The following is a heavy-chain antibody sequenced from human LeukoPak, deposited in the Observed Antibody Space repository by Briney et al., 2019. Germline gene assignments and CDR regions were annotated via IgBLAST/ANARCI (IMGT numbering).Heavy chain of an antibody. D-gene: IGHD6-19*01. V-gene: IGHV3-7*04. Sequence: GGSLRLSCAASGFTFSRYWMTWVRQAPGKGPEWVANIKQDGSEENYVDSVKGRFTISRDNAKKSLYLQMNSLRAEDTAVYYCARGGIQVSGIDEFDYWGQGTLVTVSS. J-gene: IGHJ4*02. CDR1: GFTFSRYW. CDR2: IKQDGSEE. CDR3: ARGGIQVSGIDEFDY.